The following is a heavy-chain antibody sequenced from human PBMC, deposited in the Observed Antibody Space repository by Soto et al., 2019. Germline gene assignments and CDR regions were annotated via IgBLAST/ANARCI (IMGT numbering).Heavy chain of an antibody. CDR3: ARDGPTDH. J-gene: IGHJ5*02. V-gene: IGHV1-18*01. Sequence: QVQLVQSGAEVKKPGASVTVSCKASGYTFDRYAMSWLRQAPGQGLEWMGWITGDTHEATYAQKFQGRVSLTRDRSTTTAYMELRSLRYDDTAVYYCARDGPTDHWGQGPLVTVSS. CDR2: ITGDTHEA. CDR1: GYTFDRYA.